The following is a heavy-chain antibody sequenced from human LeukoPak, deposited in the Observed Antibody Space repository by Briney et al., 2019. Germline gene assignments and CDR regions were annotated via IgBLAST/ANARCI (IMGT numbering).Heavy chain of an antibody. V-gene: IGHV4-61*02. D-gene: IGHD6-13*01. CDR2: IYTSGST. CDR3: ARGGSSSWAGVYFDY. J-gene: IGHJ4*02. Sequence: PSQALSLTCTVSGGSISSGSYYWSWIRQPAGKGLEWIGRIYTSGSTNYNPSLKSRVTISVDTSKNQFSLKLSSVTAADTAVYYCARGGSSSWAGVYFDYWGQGTLVTVSS. CDR1: GGSISSGSYY.